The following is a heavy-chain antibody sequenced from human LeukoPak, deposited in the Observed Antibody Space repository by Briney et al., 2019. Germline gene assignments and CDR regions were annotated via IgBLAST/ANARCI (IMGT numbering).Heavy chain of an antibody. V-gene: IGHV3-33*01. J-gene: IGHJ4*02. Sequence: GGSLRLSCAASGFIFGSYGMHWVRQAPGKGLEWVAVIWYDGSNKYYADSVKGRFTISRDNSKNMLYLQMNTLRVEDTAVYYCARDEVRAGVVSADTRGAMDYWGQGTLVTVSS. CDR3: ARDEVRAGVVSADTRGAMDY. CDR2: IWYDGSNK. D-gene: IGHD2-2*01. CDR1: GFIFGSYG.